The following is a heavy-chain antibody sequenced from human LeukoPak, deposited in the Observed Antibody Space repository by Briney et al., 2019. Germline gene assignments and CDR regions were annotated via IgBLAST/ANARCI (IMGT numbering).Heavy chain of an antibody. CDR3: ARVEQQLALFDY. V-gene: IGHV1-18*01. CDR1: GYTFTSYG. D-gene: IGHD6-13*01. CDR2: ISAYNGNT. J-gene: IGHJ4*02. Sequence: VSVKVSCKASGYTFTSYGISWVRQAPGQGLEWMGWISAYNGNTNYAQKLRGRVTMTTDTSTSTAYMELRSLRSDDTAVYYCARVEQQLALFDYWGQGTLVTVSS.